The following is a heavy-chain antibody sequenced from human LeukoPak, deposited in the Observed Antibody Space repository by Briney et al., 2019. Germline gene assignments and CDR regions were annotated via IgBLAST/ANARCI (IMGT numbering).Heavy chain of an antibody. CDR1: GYTFTSYG. V-gene: IGHV1-18*01. CDR3: ARVHCSGGSCYWFDP. CDR2: ISAYNGNT. Sequence: AASVKVSCKASGYTFTSYGISWVRQAPGQGLEWMGWISAYNGNTNYAQKLQGRVTMTTDTSTSTAYMELRSLRSDDTAVYYCARVHCSGGSCYWFDPWGQGTLVTVSS. J-gene: IGHJ5*02. D-gene: IGHD2-15*01.